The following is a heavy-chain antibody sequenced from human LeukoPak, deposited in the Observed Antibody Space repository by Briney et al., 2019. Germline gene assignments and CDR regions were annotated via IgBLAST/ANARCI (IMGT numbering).Heavy chain of an antibody. CDR3: ARGLTAASPYYFEH. CDR1: GFTFSSYW. V-gene: IGHV3-74*01. CDR2: IMSDGSTT. Sequence: PGGSLRLSCAASGFTFSSYWMHWVRQVPGKGLVWVSRIMSDGSTTSYADSVQGRFTVSRDNAKNTLYLQLNSLRAEDTAVYYCARGLTAASPYYFEHWGQGTLVTVSS. D-gene: IGHD6-13*01. J-gene: IGHJ4*02.